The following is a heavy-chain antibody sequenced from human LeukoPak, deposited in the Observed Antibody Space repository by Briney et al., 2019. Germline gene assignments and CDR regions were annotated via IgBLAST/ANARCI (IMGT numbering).Heavy chain of an antibody. Sequence: ASVKVSCKASGYTFTSYYMHWVRQAPGQGLEWMGIINPSGDSTSYAQKFQGRVTMTRDTSTSTVYMELSSLRSEDTAVYYCARSHYYDSSGPSGGAFDIWGQGTMVTVSS. J-gene: IGHJ3*02. CDR3: ARSHYYDSSGPSGGAFDI. CDR2: INPSGDST. D-gene: IGHD3-22*01. V-gene: IGHV1-46*01. CDR1: GYTFTSYY.